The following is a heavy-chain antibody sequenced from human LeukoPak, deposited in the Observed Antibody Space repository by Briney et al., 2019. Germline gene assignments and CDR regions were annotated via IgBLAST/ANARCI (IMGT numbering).Heavy chain of an antibody. D-gene: IGHD5-12*01. J-gene: IGHJ4*02. Sequence: GGSLRLSCAASGFTLSGYWMSWFLQPPGKGLEGWARLHADGIERYYVDPVKGRFTISRDNAKNSLHLQMYSLRLDDTAVYYCARGGYSFDYLGQGTLVTVSS. CDR3: ARGGYSFDY. CDR1: GFTLSGYW. CDR2: LHADGIER. V-gene: IGHV3-7*01.